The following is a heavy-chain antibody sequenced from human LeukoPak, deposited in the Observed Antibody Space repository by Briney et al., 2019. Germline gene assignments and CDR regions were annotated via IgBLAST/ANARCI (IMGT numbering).Heavy chain of an antibody. CDR2: IYYSGST. J-gene: IGHJ4*02. Sequence: KPSETLSLTCTVSGGSISSSSYHWGWIRQPPGKGLEWIGSIYYSGSTYYNPSLKSRVTISVDTSKNQFSLKLSSVTAADTAVYYCARSSHLITYFDYWGQGTLVTVSS. D-gene: IGHD3-10*01. CDR3: ARSSHLITYFDY. CDR1: GGSISSSSYH. V-gene: IGHV4-39*01.